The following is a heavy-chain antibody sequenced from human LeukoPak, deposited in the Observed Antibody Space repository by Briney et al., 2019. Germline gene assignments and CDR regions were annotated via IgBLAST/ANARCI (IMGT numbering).Heavy chain of an antibody. CDR2: TTRAADKT. J-gene: IGHJ4*02. CDR1: GFTFTNYG. V-gene: IGHV3-23*01. D-gene: IGHD2-21*01. Sequence: GGSLRLSCAASGFTFTNYGMHWVRHGPGKGLGWVSATTRAADKTYYADSVEGRFTISRDNSKKTLYLQMNSLRAEDTAVYYCARSVVVGRVFPGLDYWGQGTLVTVSS. CDR3: ARSVVVGRVFPGLDY.